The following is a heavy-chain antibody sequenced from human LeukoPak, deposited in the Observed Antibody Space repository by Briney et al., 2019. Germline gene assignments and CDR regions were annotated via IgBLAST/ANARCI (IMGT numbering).Heavy chain of an antibody. J-gene: IGHJ4*02. CDR2: ISGSGGST. Sequence: GGSLRLSCAASGFTFSSYGMSWVRQAPGKGLEWVSAISGSGGSTYYADSVKGRFTISRDNSKNTLYLQVNSLRAEDTAVYYCAKDGAWLRFDDWGQGILVTVSS. CDR1: GFTFSSYG. CDR3: AKDGAWLRFDD. D-gene: IGHD5-12*01. V-gene: IGHV3-23*01.